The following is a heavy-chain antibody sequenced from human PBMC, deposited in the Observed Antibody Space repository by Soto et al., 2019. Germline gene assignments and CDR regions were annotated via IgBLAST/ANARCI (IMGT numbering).Heavy chain of an antibody. Sequence: QITLKESGPTLVKPTQTLTLTCTFSGFSLSTSGVGVGWIRQPPGKALEWLALIYWDDDKRYSPSLKSRLTITKHTSKNQVVLTMTNMDPVDTATYYCAHMIHQEDCRVYVYPIYFQHWGQGTLVTVSS. CDR3: AHMIHQEDCRVYVYPIYFQH. J-gene: IGHJ1*01. CDR2: IYWDDDK. D-gene: IGHD5-12*01. V-gene: IGHV2-5*02. CDR1: GFSLSTSGVG.